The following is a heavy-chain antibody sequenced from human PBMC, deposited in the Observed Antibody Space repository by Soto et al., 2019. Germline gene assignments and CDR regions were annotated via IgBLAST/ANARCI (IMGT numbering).Heavy chain of an antibody. D-gene: IGHD1-26*01. Sequence: QVQLVQSGSEVKKPGASVKVSCKASGYTFTGYYMHWVRQAPGQGLEWMGWINPNSGGTNYAQKFQGWVTMTRDTSISTAYMELSRLRSDDTAVYYCARSRGSYSPDAFDIWGQGTMVTVSS. J-gene: IGHJ3*02. CDR2: INPNSGGT. CDR1: GYTFTGYY. CDR3: ARSRGSYSPDAFDI. V-gene: IGHV1-2*04.